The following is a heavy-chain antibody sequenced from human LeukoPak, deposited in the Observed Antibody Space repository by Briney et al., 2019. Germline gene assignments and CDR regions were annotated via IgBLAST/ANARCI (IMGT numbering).Heavy chain of an antibody. J-gene: IGHJ4*02. D-gene: IGHD5-24*01. Sequence: GGSLRLSCAAFGIAFDKNAMSWVRQAPGKGLEWVSTISHSGGATHYADSVKGRFTISRDNSKNTVSLQMSSLRVEDTAVYYCANFKGKDGIKDHFDYWGQGTLVTVSS. CDR2: ISHSGGAT. CDR1: GIAFDKNA. CDR3: ANFKGKDGIKDHFDY. V-gene: IGHV3-23*01.